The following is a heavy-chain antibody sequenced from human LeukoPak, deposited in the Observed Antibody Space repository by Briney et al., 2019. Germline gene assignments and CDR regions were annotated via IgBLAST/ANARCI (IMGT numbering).Heavy chain of an antibody. CDR1: GFTFSSYS. CDR3: ARDRYYMDV. V-gene: IGHV3-48*01. J-gene: IGHJ6*03. CDR2: ISSSSSTI. Sequence: GGSLRLSCAASGFTFSSYSMNWVRQAPGKGLEWVSYISSSSSTIYYADSVKGRFTISRDNAKNSLYLQMNSLRAEDTAVYYCARDRYYMDVWGKGTTVTVSS.